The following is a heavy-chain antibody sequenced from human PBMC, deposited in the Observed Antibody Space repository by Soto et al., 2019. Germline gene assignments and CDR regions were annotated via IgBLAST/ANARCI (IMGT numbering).Heavy chain of an antibody. V-gene: IGHV1-69*06. CDR1: GGTFSSYA. CDR3: ARVLGHCSSTSCHDY. Sequence: GXSVKVSCKASGGTFSSYAISWVRQAPVQGLEWMGGIIPIFGTANYAQKFQGRVTITADKSTSTAYMELSSLRSEDTAVYYCARVLGHCSSTSCHDYWGQGTLVTVSS. D-gene: IGHD2-2*01. J-gene: IGHJ4*02. CDR2: IIPIFGTA.